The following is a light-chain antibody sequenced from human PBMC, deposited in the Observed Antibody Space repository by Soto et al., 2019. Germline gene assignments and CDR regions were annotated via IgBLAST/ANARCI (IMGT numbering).Light chain of an antibody. Sequence: EIVLTQSPGTLSLSPGDRATLSCRASQSVSSSFLAWYQQKPGQTPRLLIYAASSRATGIPDRFSGSGSGTDFTLTINRLEPEDFAAYYCQQHRSSPPGYSFGQGTRLEIK. CDR3: QQHRSSPPGYS. J-gene: IGKJ2*01. CDR1: QSVSSSF. V-gene: IGKV3-20*01. CDR2: AAS.